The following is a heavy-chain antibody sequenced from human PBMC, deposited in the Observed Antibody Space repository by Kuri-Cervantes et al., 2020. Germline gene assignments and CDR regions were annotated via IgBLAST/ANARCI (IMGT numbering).Heavy chain of an antibody. Sequence: GESLKISCAASGFTFSSYGMHWVRQATGKGLEWVSAIGTAGDTYYPGSVKGRFTISRENAKNSLYLQMNSLRAEDTALYYCAKDGYSSGGDAFDIWGQGTMVTVSS. CDR2: IGTAGDT. CDR1: GFTFSSYG. V-gene: IGHV3-13*01. D-gene: IGHD6-19*01. J-gene: IGHJ3*02. CDR3: AKDGYSSGGDAFDI.